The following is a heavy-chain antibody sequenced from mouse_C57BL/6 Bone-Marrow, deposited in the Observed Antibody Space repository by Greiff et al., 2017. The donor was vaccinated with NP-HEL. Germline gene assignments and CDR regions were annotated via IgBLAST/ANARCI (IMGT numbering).Heavy chain of an antibody. CDR3: ARGTTDFDY. CDR1: GFTFSSYA. V-gene: IGHV5-4*03. CDR2: ISDGGSYT. D-gene: IGHD1-1*01. J-gene: IGHJ2*01. Sequence: EVMLVESGGGLVKPGGSLKLSCAASGFTFSSYAMSWVRQTPEKRLEWVATISDGGSYTYYPDNVKGRFTISRDNAKNNLYLQMSHLKSEDTAMYYCARGTTDFDYWGQGTTLTVSS.